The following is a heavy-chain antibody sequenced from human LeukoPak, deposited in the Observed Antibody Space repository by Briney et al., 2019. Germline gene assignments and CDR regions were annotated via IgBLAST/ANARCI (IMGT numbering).Heavy chain of an antibody. Sequence: GGSLRLSCAASGFPFSSYAMSWVRQAPGKGLEWVSAISGSGDSTYYADSVKGRFTISRDNSKNTLYLQMNSLRAEDTAVYYCAKREAGGYDDASDAFDIWGQGTMVTVSS. D-gene: IGHD5-12*01. J-gene: IGHJ3*02. CDR2: ISGSGDST. V-gene: IGHV3-23*01. CDR3: AKREAGGYDDASDAFDI. CDR1: GFPFSSYA.